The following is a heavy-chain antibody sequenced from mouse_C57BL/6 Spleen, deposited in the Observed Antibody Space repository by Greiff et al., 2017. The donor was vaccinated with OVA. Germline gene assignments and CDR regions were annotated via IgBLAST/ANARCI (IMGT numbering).Heavy chain of an antibody. CDR1: GYTFTDYY. D-gene: IGHD1-1*01. V-gene: IGHV1-76*01. J-gene: IGHJ2*01. CDR2: IYPGSGNT. Sequence: VQLQQSGAELVRPGASVKLSCKASGYTFTDYYINWVKQRPGPGLEWIARIYPGSGNTYYNEKFKGKATLTAEKSSSTAYMQLSSLTSEDSAVYFCARAGGSSYGNYWGQGTTLTVSS. CDR3: ARAGGSSYGNY.